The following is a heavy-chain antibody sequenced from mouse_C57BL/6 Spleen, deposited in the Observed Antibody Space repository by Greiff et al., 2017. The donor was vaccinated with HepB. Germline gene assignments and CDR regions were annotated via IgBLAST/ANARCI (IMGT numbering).Heavy chain of an antibody. Sequence: EVQLQQSGPGLVKPSQSLSLTCSVTGYSITSGYYWNWIRQFPGNKLEWMGYISYDGSNNYNPSLKNRISITRDTSTNQFFLKLNSVTTEDTATYYCARGITTVVATSYYFDYWGQGTTLTVSS. D-gene: IGHD1-1*01. CDR3: ARGITTVVATSYYFDY. J-gene: IGHJ2*01. CDR1: GYSITSGYY. V-gene: IGHV3-6*01. CDR2: ISYDGSN.